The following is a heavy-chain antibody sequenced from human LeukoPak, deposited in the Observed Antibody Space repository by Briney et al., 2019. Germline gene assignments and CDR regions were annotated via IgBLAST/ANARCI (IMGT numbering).Heavy chain of an antibody. D-gene: IGHD3-3*01. CDR3: ARDADYDFWSGFMDV. CDR1: GFTFSSYW. Sequence: GGSLRPSCAASGFTFSSYWMSWVRQAPGKGLEWVANIKQDGSEKYYVDSVKGRFTISRDNAKNSLYLQMNSLRAEDTAVYYCARDADYDFWSGFMDVWGKGTTVTVSS. CDR2: IKQDGSEK. V-gene: IGHV3-7*01. J-gene: IGHJ6*03.